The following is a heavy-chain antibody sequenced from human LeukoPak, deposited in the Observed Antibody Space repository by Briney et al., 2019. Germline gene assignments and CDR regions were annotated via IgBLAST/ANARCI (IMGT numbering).Heavy chain of an antibody. Sequence: GGSLRLSCAASGFAFNSYIMSWVRQAPGEGLEWVSSIGGSGSGAYYSDSVRGRFTISRDNSKNMLYLQMDSLRAEDTAVYYCAKAERAYVYYYGSGSYGTDYYYYYGMDVWGQGTTVTVSS. CDR3: AKAERAYVYYYGSGSYGTDYYYYYGMDV. D-gene: IGHD3-10*01. V-gene: IGHV3-23*01. CDR1: GFAFNSYI. CDR2: IGGSGSGA. J-gene: IGHJ6*02.